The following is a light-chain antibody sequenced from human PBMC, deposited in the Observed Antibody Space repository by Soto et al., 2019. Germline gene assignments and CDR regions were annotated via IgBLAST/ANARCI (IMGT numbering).Light chain of an antibody. CDR3: SSYTSSFKLAV. Sequence: QSVLTQPASVSGSPGQSITIFCTGTSSDVGGYNYVSWYQQHPGSAPKLMIYDVSSRPSGVSNRFSGSKSGNTASLTISGLQAADEADYYCSSYTSSFKLAVFGSGTKLTVL. CDR1: SSDVGGYNY. V-gene: IGLV2-14*03. J-gene: IGLJ1*01. CDR2: DVS.